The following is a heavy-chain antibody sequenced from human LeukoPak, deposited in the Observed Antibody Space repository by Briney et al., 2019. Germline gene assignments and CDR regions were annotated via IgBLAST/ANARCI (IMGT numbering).Heavy chain of an antibody. V-gene: IGHV3-7*04. D-gene: IGHD2-21*02. CDR3: ARGMTWSAY. CDR1: GFTFSTYW. J-gene: IGHJ4*02. Sequence: GRSLRLSCAASGFTFSTYWTLWVRQAPGKGLEWVANIKGDGSEKHYVDSVKGRFTISRDNAENSLYLQVNSLRAEDTALYYCARGMTWSAYWGQGTLVTVAS. CDR2: IKGDGSEK.